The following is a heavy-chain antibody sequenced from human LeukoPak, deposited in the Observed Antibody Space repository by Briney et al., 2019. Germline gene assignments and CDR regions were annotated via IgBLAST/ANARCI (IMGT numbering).Heavy chain of an antibody. Sequence: SETLSLTCTVSGGSISSGGYYWSWTRQHPGRGLEWIGYNYYSGSTYYNPSLKSRVTISVDTSKNLFSLKLSSVTAADTAVYYCCRLITFGGVIAHWGQGTLVTVSS. CDR3: CRLITFGGVIAH. D-gene: IGHD3-16*01. J-gene: IGHJ5*02. V-gene: IGHV4-31*03. CDR2: NYYSGST. CDR1: GGSISSGGYY.